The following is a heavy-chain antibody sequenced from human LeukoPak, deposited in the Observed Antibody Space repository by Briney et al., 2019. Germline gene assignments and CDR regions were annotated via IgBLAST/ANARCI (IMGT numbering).Heavy chain of an antibody. D-gene: IGHD6-19*01. CDR1: GYTFTGYY. V-gene: IGHV1-46*01. Sequence: GASVKVSCKASGYTFTGYYMHWVRQAPGQGLEWMGIINPSGGSTSYAQKFQGRVTMTRDMSTSTVYMELSSLRSEDTAVYYCARDYGSGWYLDAFDIWGQWTMVTVSS. CDR3: ARDYGSGWYLDAFDI. J-gene: IGHJ3*02. CDR2: INPSGGST.